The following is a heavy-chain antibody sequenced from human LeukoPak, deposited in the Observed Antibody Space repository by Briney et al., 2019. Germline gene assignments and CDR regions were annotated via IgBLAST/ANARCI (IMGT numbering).Heavy chain of an antibody. CDR3: AKGVLPAAIRSAFDI. J-gene: IGHJ3*02. Sequence: PGRSLGLSCAASGFTFDDYAMHWVRQAPGKGLEWVSGISWNGGSIGYADSVKGRFTISRDNAKNSLYLQMNSLRAEDTALYYCAKGVLPAAIRSAFDIWGQGTMVTVSS. CDR1: GFTFDDYA. CDR2: ISWNGGSI. D-gene: IGHD2-2*01. V-gene: IGHV3-9*01.